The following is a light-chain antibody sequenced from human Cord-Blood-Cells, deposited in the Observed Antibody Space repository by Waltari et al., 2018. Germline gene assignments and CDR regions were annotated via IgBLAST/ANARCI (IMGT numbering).Light chain of an antibody. J-gene: IGKJ3*01. CDR1: QSISSY. CDR3: PQSYSTPIFT. V-gene: IGKV1-39*01. CDR2: AAT. Sequence: DIQMTQSPSSLSASVGDRVTINCRASQSISSYLNWNQQKPGKAPKLLIYAATSLQSGVPSRFSRSGSGTDYTLTFSSLQPEDFATYYCPQSYSTPIFTFDPGTKVDI.